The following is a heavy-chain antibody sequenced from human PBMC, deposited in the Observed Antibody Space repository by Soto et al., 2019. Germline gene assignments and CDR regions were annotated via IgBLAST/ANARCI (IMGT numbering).Heavy chain of an antibody. D-gene: IGHD5-12*01. Sequence: EVQLVESGGGLVKPGGSLRLSCAASGFTFSDTWMNWVRQAPGKGLEWVGRIKTKTDGGTTEYAAPVKGRFTISRDDSQNTLYLQMSSLKIEDTAVYYCSSRPLGYSAYGSQRWGQGTLVIVSS. CDR1: GFTFSDTW. CDR2: IKTKTDGGTT. V-gene: IGHV3-15*01. CDR3: SSRPLGYSAYGSQR. J-gene: IGHJ4*02.